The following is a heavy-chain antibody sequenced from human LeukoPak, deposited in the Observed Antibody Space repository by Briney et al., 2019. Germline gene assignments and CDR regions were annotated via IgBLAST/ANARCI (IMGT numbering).Heavy chain of an antibody. J-gene: IGHJ4*02. V-gene: IGHV1-18*01. CDR2: ISAYNGHT. CDR3: ATPHYYDSSGYYYFLGY. D-gene: IGHD3-22*01. CDR1: GYTFTSYG. Sequence: ASVKVSCKASGYTFTSYGITWVRQAPGQGLEWMGWISAYNGHTSYAQKFQGRVTMTRDTSTSTVYMELSSLRSEDTAVYYCATPHYYDSSGYYYFLGYWGQGTLVTVSS.